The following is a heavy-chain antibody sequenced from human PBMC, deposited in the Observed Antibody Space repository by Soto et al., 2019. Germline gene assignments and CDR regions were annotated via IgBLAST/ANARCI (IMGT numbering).Heavy chain of an antibody. J-gene: IGHJ4*02. CDR3: ARAYCSGGSCYSFVKGGYFDY. CDR1: GGSFSGYY. V-gene: IGHV4-34*01. Sequence: SETLSLTCAVYGGSFSGYYWSWIRQPPGKGLERIGEINHSGSTNYNPSLKSRVTISVDTSKNQFSLKLSSVTAADTAVYYCARAYCSGGSCYSFVKGGYFDYWGQGTLVT. CDR2: INHSGST. D-gene: IGHD2-15*01.